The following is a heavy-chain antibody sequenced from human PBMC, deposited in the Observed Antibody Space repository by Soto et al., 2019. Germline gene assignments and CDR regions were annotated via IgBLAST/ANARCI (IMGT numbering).Heavy chain of an antibody. CDR2: IFHSGST. Sequence: PSETLSLTCAVSGDSISSSNWWRWVRQPPGKGLEWIGDIFHSGSTNYNPSLKSRLIISIDTSKNQFSLKVGSVTAADTAVYYCASSSLYGMDVWGQGTTVTVSS. CDR1: GDSISSSNW. J-gene: IGHJ6*02. CDR3: ASSSLYGMDV. V-gene: IGHV4-4*02.